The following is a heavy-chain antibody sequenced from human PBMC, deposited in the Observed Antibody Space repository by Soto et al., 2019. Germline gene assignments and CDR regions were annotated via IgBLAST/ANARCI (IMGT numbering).Heavy chain of an antibody. Sequence: ASETLSLTCAVYAGSFSHYYWNWIRQSPGKGLEWIGKIKHSGSSHYNPSLRSRVSISVDMSKNQFSLRLTSVTAADTAVYYCARGGSSDWQVALDIWGQGTMVTVSS. J-gene: IGHJ3*02. D-gene: IGHD6-19*01. CDR2: IKHSGSS. CDR1: AGSFSHYY. CDR3: ARGGSSDWQVALDI. V-gene: IGHV4-34*01.